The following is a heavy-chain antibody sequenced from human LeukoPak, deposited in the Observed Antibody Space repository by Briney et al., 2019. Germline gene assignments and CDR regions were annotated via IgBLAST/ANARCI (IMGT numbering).Heavy chain of an antibody. D-gene: IGHD3-16*01. CDR2: INTDGSSP. CDR1: GFTFSAYW. CDR3: AREGGYQYYYAMDV. J-gene: IGHJ6*02. Sequence: PGGSLRLSCAASGFTFSAYWMHWVRQAPGKGLVWVSRINTDGSSPTYAASVKGRFTISRDNSKNTLYLQMSSLRAEDAAVYYCAREGGYQYYYAMDVWGQGTTVTVSS. V-gene: IGHV3-74*01.